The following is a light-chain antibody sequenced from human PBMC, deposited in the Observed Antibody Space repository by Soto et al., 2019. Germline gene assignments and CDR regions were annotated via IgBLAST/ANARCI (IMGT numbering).Light chain of an antibody. CDR3: QQRSNWPT. Sequence: ILMAQSPATLSVSPGERVTITCRASQSVSSNLAWYQQKPGQAPRLLIYAASTRATGTPARLSSSGSGTDFTPTISSLEPEDLTVYYCQQRSNWPTFGPGTRLEIK. J-gene: IGKJ5*01. V-gene: IGKV3D-15*01. CDR2: AAS. CDR1: QSVSSN.